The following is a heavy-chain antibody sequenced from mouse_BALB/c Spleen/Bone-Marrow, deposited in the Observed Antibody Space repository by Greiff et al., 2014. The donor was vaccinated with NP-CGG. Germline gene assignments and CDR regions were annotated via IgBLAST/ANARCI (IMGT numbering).Heavy chain of an antibody. CDR1: GFTFSRYG. CDR3: ARAYY. V-gene: IGHV5-6-3*01. Sequence: EVNLVESGGGLVQFGGSLKLSCAASGFTFSRYGMSWVRQTPDKRLELVAIINSDGGNTYYPDSVKGRFTISRDNAKNTLYLQMSSLKSEDTAMYYCARAYYWGQGTLVTVSA. J-gene: IGHJ3*01. D-gene: IGHD2-10*01. CDR2: INSDGGNT.